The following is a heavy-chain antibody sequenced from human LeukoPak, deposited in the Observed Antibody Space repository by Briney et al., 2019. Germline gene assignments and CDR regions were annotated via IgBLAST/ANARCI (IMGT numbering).Heavy chain of an antibody. CDR1: GFTFSSDA. Sequence: PGGSLRLSCAASGFTFSSDAMHWVRQAPGKGLEYVSGISSNGGTTHYGNSVKGRFTISRDNSKNTLYLQMGSLRAEDMAVYFCARSSGYGYYFDYWGQGTLVTVSS. CDR3: ARSSGYGYYFDY. J-gene: IGHJ4*02. CDR2: ISSNGGTT. V-gene: IGHV3-64*01. D-gene: IGHD3-22*01.